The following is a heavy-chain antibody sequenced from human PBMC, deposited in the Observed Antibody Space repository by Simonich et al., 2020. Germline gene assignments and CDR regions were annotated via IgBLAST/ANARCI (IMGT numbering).Heavy chain of an antibody. D-gene: IGHD6-13*01. CDR2: IYHRGST. Sequence: QVQLQESGPGLVKPSETLSLTCAVSGYSISSGYYWGWIRQPPGKGLEWIGGIYHRGSTYYNPSLQSRVTISVDTSKNQFSLKLSSVTAADTAVYYCARVGYSNYYYYGMDVWGQGTTVTVSS. J-gene: IGHJ6*02. CDR1: GYSISSGYY. V-gene: IGHV4-38-2*01. CDR3: ARVGYSNYYYYGMDV.